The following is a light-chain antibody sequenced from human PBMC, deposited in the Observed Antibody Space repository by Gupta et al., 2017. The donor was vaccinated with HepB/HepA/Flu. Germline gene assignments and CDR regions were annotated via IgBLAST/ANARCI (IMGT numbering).Light chain of an antibody. V-gene: IGLV6-57*03. Sequence: FMLTQPPSVSESPGKSVTISCPRITGTIGSNYVHWYQQRPGSAPTTVIYEDNQRPSGVPDRFSGSIDSSSNSAALTISGLKTEDESDYYGQAYDSSNHVIFGGGTKVTVL. J-gene: IGLJ2*01. CDR3: QAYDSSNHVI. CDR1: TGTIGSNY. CDR2: EDN.